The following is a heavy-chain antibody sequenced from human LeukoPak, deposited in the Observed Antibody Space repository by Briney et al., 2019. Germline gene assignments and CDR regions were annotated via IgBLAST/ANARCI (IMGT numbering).Heavy chain of an antibody. V-gene: IGHV3-43*02. CDR2: ISGDDGST. CDR3: ASSPRFNSGYDFDY. J-gene: IGHJ4*02. CDR1: GFTFDDYA. D-gene: IGHD5-12*01. Sequence: GGSLRLSCAASGFTFDDYAMHWVRQAPGKGLEWVSLISGDDGSTYYADSVKGRFTISRDNSKNSLYLQMNSLRTEDTALYYCASSPRFNSGYDFDYCGQGTLVTVSS.